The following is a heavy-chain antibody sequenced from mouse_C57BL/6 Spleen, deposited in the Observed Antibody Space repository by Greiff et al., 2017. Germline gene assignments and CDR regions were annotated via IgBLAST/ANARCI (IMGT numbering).Heavy chain of an antibody. CDR3: ARKDYGSSSYYFDY. Sequence: QVQLQQSGAELVRPGASVTLSCKASGYTFTSYWMHWVKQRPGQGLEWIGEIDPSDSYTNYNQKFKGKSTLTVDKSSSTAYMQLSSLTSEDSAVYYCARKDYGSSSYYFDYWGQGTTLTVSS. CDR2: IDPSDSYT. CDR1: GYTFTSYW. D-gene: IGHD1-1*01. J-gene: IGHJ2*01. V-gene: IGHV1-69*01.